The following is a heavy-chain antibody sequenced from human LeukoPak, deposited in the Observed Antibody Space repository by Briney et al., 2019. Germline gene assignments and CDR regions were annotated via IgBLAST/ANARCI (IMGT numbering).Heavy chain of an antibody. CDR1: GFTFSSYA. Sequence: GGSLRLSCAASGFTFSSYAMSWVRQAPGKGLEWVSAISGSGGSTYYADSVKGRFTISRDNSKNTLYLQMNSLRAEDTAVYYCAKDSFRDRVVAITSFPLDYWGQGTLVTVSS. D-gene: IGHD3-22*01. CDR2: ISGSGGST. CDR3: AKDSFRDRVVAITSFPLDY. J-gene: IGHJ4*02. V-gene: IGHV3-23*01.